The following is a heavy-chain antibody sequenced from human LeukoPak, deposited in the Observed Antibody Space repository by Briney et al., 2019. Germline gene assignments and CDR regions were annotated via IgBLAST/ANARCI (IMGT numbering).Heavy chain of an antibody. V-gene: IGHV3-53*01. Sequence: GGFLRLSCAASGFTVSSNYMSWVRQAPGKGLEWVSVIYSGGSTYYADSVKGRFTISRDNSKNTLYLQMNSLRAEDTAVYYCARARGGYSYGLDYWGQGTLVTVSS. CDR3: ARARGGYSYGLDY. CDR1: GFTVSSNY. D-gene: IGHD5-18*01. J-gene: IGHJ4*02. CDR2: IYSGGST.